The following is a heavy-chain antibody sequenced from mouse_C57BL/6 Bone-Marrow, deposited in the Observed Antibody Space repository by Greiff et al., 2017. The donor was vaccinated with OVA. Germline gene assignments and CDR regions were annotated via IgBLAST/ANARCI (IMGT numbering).Heavy chain of an antibody. V-gene: IGHV1-81*01. CDR3: ARPYYYGSSYPYYFDY. D-gene: IGHD1-1*01. CDR1: GYTFTSYG. Sequence: QVQLQQSGAELARPGASVKLSCKASGYTFTSYGISWVKQRTGQGLEWIGEIYPRSGNTYYNEKFKGKATLTADTSSSTAYMELRSLTSEDSAVYFCARPYYYGSSYPYYFDYWGQGTTLTVSS. CDR2: IYPRSGNT. J-gene: IGHJ2*01.